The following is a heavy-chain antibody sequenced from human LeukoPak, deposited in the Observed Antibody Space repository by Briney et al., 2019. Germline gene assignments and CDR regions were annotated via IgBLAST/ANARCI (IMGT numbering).Heavy chain of an antibody. V-gene: IGHV1-18*01. CDR1: GYTFSSYG. D-gene: IGHD3-10*01. J-gene: IGHJ4*02. CDR2: INIYHDKT. CDR3: ARTLYYYGSGTYDPALLEY. Sequence: ASVKVSCKTSGYTFSSYGISWVRQAPGQGLEWMGWINIYHDKTNYTQKFQGRVTVTTDTSTRTAYMELRSLRSDDTAVYYCARTLYYYGSGTYDPALLEYWGQGTLVTVSS.